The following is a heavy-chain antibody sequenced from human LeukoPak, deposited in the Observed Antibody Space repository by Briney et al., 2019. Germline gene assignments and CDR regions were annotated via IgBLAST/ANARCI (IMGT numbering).Heavy chain of an antibody. J-gene: IGHJ4*02. V-gene: IGHV4-38-2*02. CDR1: GYSISNGYY. Sequence: SETLSLTCTVSGYSISNGYYWGWIRQSPGKGLEWVGSVSHRGSTYYNPSLRSRVTISVDRSKQKFSLKLTSVTAADTAVYFCARGAEYYAIWRGYAAYSNYWGQGISVTVSS. CDR3: ARGAEYYAIWRGYAAYSNY. D-gene: IGHD3-3*01. CDR2: VSHRGST.